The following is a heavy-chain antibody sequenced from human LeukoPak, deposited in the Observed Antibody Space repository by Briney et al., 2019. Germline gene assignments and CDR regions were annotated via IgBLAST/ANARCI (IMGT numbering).Heavy chain of an antibody. Sequence: GGSLRLACAASGFTFSTHWMSWVRQAPGKGLEWVAKIKEDGSEKYYVDSVKGRFTISRDNAKNSLSLQMHSLRDEDTAVYYCVRDQGYCTSASCRGDAFDVWGQGSMVSVSS. J-gene: IGHJ3*01. CDR1: GFTFSTHW. V-gene: IGHV3-7*01. CDR3: VRDQGYCTSASCRGDAFDV. D-gene: IGHD2-2*01. CDR2: IKEDGSEK.